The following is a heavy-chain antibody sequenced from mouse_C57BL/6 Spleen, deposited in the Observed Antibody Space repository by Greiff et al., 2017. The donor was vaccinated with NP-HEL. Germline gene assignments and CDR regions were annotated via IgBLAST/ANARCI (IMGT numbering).Heavy chain of an antibody. Sequence: VQLQQSGGGLVKPGGSLKLSCAASGFTFSSYAMSWVRQTPEKRLEWVATISDGGSYTYYPDNVKGRFTISRDNAKNNLYLQMSHLKSEDTAMYYCARDRYDGAMDYWGQGTSVTVSS. CDR3: ARDRYDGAMDY. D-gene: IGHD2-3*01. CDR2: ISDGGSYT. V-gene: IGHV5-4*01. J-gene: IGHJ4*01. CDR1: GFTFSSYA.